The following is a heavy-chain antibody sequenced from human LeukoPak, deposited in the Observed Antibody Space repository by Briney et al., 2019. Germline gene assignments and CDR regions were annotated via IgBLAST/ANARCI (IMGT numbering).Heavy chain of an antibody. J-gene: IGHJ6*03. CDR1: GFTFRTSA. Sequence: GSSVKVSCKASGFTFRTSAIQWMRQAPGQRPEWIGWIVVGTGNTTYAQRFQDRVTITRDMSTNTAYMEWSALRSEDTAVYYCAAMAYYDYMDVWGEGTTVTVSS. CDR2: IVVGTGNT. D-gene: IGHD5-24*01. V-gene: IGHV1-58*02. CDR3: AAMAYYDYMDV.